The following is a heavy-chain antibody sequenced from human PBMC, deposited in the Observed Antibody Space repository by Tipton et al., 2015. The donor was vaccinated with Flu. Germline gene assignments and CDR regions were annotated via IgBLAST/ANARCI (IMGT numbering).Heavy chain of an antibody. CDR3: ATDSNFSWFFD. D-gene: IGHD6-13*01. CDR2: FYLSGSP. V-gene: IGHV4-38-2*02. CDR1: GYSISSNHY. J-gene: IGHJ4*02. Sequence: TLSLTCTVSGYSISSNHYWGWIRQPPGKGLEWVGTFYLSGSPYYNPSLKSRVTMSIDMTKNQFSLKLASVTAADTAIYYCATDSNFSWFFDWGQGYLVTVSS.